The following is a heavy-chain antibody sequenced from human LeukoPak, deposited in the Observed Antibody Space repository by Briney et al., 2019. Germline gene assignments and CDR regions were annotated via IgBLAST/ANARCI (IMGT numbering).Heavy chain of an antibody. CDR1: GFTFSGYY. V-gene: IGHV3-11*06. CDR3: ARDRVPDSSGYHYYYYGMDV. J-gene: IGHJ6*02. CDR2: ISSSSSYT. D-gene: IGHD3-22*01. Sequence: PGGSLRLSCAASGFTFSGYYMSWIRQAPGKGLEWVSYISSSSSYTNYADSVEGRFTISRDNAKNSLYLQMNSLRAEDTAVYYCARDRVPDSSGYHYYYYGMDVWGQGTTVTVSS.